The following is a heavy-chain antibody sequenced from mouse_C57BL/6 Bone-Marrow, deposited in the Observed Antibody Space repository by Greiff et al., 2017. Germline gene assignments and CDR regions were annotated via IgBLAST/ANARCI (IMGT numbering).Heavy chain of an antibody. CDR3: ARGRDDGYPAWFAY. CDR1: GYTFTSYW. V-gene: IGHV1-52*01. D-gene: IGHD2-3*01. J-gene: IGHJ3*01. CDR2: IDPSDSET. Sequence: QVQLQQPGAELVRPGSSVKLSCKASGYTFTSYWMHWVQQRPIQGLEWIGNIDPSDSETHYNQKFKDKATLTVDKSSSTAYMQLSSLTSEDSAVYYCARGRDDGYPAWFAYWGQGTLVTVSA.